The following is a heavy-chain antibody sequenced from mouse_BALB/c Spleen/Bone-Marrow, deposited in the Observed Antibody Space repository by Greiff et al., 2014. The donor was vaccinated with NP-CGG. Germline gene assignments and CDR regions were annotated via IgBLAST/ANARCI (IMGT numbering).Heavy chain of an antibody. CDR3: SSYAMDY. Sequence: EVQLQQSGAELVKPGASVKLSCTASGFNIKDTYMHWVKQRPEQGLEWIGRIDPANGNTKYDPKFQGKATITADTSSNTAYLQLSSLTSEDTAVYYGSSYAMDYWRQGTSVTVSS. CDR1: GFNIKDTY. CDR2: IDPANGNT. J-gene: IGHJ4*01. V-gene: IGHV14-3*02.